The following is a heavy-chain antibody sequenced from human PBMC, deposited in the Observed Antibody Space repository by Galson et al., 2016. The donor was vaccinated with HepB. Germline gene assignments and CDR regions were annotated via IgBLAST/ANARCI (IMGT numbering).Heavy chain of an antibody. Sequence: SLRLSCAASGLAFSTYAMNWVRQAPGKGLEWVAKVKPDGSAKYYVDSVKGRFAISRDNAKNSLFLQMNSLRVEDTAVYYCAREEYFTFDIWGQGSMVTVSS. CDR3: AREEYFTFDI. D-gene: IGHD2/OR15-2a*01. CDR2: VKPDGSAK. CDR1: GLAFSTYA. V-gene: IGHV3-7*03. J-gene: IGHJ3*02.